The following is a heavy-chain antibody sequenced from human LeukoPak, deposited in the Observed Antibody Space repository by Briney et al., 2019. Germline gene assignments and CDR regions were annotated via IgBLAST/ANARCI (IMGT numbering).Heavy chain of an antibody. V-gene: IGHV1-8*03. Sequence: ASVKVPCKASGYTFTSYDINWVRQATGQGLEWMGWMNPNSGNTGYAQKFQGRVTITRNTSISTAYMELSSLRSEDTAVYYCARSWSEYYYYYMDVWGKGTTVTVSS. J-gene: IGHJ6*03. CDR1: GYTFTSYD. CDR2: MNPNSGNT. CDR3: ARSWSEYYYYYMDV.